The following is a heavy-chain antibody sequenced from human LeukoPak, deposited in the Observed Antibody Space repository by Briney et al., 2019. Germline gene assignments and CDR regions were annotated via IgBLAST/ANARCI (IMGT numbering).Heavy chain of an antibody. Sequence: PGASLRLSCAASGFTVSSNYMSWVRQAPGKGLEWVSVIYSGGSTYYADSVKGRFTISRDNSKNTLYLQMNSLRAEDTAVYYCARLRSGYSFGYWGQGTLVTVSS. J-gene: IGHJ4*02. CDR1: GFTVSSNY. V-gene: IGHV3-53*01. CDR2: IYSGGST. CDR3: ARLRSGYSFGY. D-gene: IGHD5-18*01.